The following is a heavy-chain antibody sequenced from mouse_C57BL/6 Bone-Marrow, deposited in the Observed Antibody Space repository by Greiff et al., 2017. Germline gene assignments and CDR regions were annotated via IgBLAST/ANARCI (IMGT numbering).Heavy chain of an antibody. CDR2: IHPTSGST. CDR1: GYTFTSYW. D-gene: IGHD1-1*01. V-gene: IGHV1-64*01. CDR3: ARLATVPAWFAY. Sequence: VQLQQPGAELVKPGASVKLSCKASGYTFTSYWMHWVKQRPGQGLEWIGMIHPTSGSTNYNEKFKSKATLTVDKSSSTAYMQLSSLTSEDSAVYYCARLATVPAWFAYWGQGTLVTVSA. J-gene: IGHJ3*01.